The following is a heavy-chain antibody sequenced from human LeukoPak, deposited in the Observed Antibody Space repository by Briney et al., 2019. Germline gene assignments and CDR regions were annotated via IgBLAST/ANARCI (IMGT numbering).Heavy chain of an antibody. V-gene: IGHV3-30*04. D-gene: IGHD6-6*01. J-gene: IGHJ4*02. CDR2: ISYDGSNE. CDR1: GFTFSSYV. CDR3: VRGYNSLRPLDY. Sequence: GGSLRLSCAASGFTFSSYVMHWVRQAPGKGLEWVAIISYDGSNEYYADSVKGRFTISRDNAKNTLYLEMNSLRAEDTAVYYCVRGYNSLRPLDYWGQGNLVTVSS.